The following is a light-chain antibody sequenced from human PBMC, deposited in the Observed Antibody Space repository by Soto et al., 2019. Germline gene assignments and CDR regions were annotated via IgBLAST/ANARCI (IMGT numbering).Light chain of an antibody. Sequence: QSALTQPASMSGSPGQSITISCTGTSCDVGGHIYVSWYQHHPGKAPKLMIYDVTNRPSGVSNRFSGSKSGNTASLTISGLQAKDEADYYCNSYTKSIPLGVIFGGGTKLTVL. CDR1: SCDVGGHIY. CDR3: NSYTKSIPLGVI. V-gene: IGLV2-14*03. J-gene: IGLJ2*01. CDR2: DVT.